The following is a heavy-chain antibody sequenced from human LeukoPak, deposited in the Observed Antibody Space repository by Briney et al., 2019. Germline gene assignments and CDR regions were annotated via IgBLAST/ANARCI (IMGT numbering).Heavy chain of an antibody. CDR3: AKDDGGSPPDAFDI. D-gene: IGHD3-10*01. V-gene: IGHV3-23*01. J-gene: IGHJ3*02. CDR2: ISYSGGST. CDR1: GFTFSSYA. Sequence: GGSLRRSCAASGFTFSSYAMSWVRQAPGKGLEWVSTISYSGGSTYYADSVKGRFAISKDSSKNTLYLQMNGLRGEDTAVYYCAKDDGGSPPDAFDIWGQGTLVTVSS.